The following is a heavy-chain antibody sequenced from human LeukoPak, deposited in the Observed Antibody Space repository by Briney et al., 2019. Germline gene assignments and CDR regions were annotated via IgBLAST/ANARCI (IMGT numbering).Heavy chain of an antibody. J-gene: IGHJ4*02. CDR1: GGSISSGSYY. D-gene: IGHD4-11*01. Sequence: KPSETLSLTCTVSGGSISSGSYYWSWIRQPAGKGLEWIGRIYASGSTNYNPSLKSRVTISVDTSKNQFSLKLSSVTAADTAVYYCASSDYSTNFDYWGQGTLVTVSS. CDR2: IYASGST. CDR3: ASSDYSTNFDY. V-gene: IGHV4-61*02.